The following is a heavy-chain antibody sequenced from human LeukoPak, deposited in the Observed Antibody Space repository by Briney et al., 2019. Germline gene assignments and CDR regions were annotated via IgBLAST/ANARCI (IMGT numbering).Heavy chain of an antibody. V-gene: IGHV3-48*04. CDR3: ARLILGALGYCSGGSCFDAFDI. Sequence: PGGSLRLSCAASGFTFSSYSMNWVRQAPGKGLEGVSYISSSSTIYYADSVKGRFTISRDNAKNSLYLQMNSLRAEDTAVYYCARLILGALGYCSGGSCFDAFDIWGQGTMVTVSS. D-gene: IGHD2-15*01. CDR2: ISSSSTI. J-gene: IGHJ3*02. CDR1: GFTFSSYS.